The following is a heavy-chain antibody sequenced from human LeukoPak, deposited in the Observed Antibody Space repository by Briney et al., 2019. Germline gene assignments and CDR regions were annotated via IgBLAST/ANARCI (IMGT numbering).Heavy chain of an antibody. V-gene: IGHV3-7*01. CDR3: ARNGYDYVWGSYRYTGQDY. J-gene: IGHJ4*02. Sequence: GGSLRLSCAASGFTFSSYWMSWVRQAPGKGLEWVANIKQDGSEKYYVDSVKGRFTISRDNAKNSLYLQMNSLRAEDTAVYYCARNGYDYVWGSYRYTGQDYWDQGTLVTVSS. D-gene: IGHD3-16*02. CDR2: IKQDGSEK. CDR1: GFTFSSYW.